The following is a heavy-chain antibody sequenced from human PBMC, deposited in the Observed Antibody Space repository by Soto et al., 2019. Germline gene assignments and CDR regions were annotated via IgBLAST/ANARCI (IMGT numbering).Heavy chain of an antibody. CDR3: ARDSNPSYDFWSGYYTLDY. CDR1: GFTFSSYG. V-gene: IGHV3-33*01. Sequence: HPGGSLRLSCAASGFTFSSYGMHWVRQAPGKGLEWVAVIWYDGSNRYYADSVKGRFTISRDNSKNTLYLQMNSLRAEDTAVYYCARDSNPSYDFWSGYYTLDYWGQGTLVTVSS. CDR2: IWYDGSNR. J-gene: IGHJ4*02. D-gene: IGHD3-3*01.